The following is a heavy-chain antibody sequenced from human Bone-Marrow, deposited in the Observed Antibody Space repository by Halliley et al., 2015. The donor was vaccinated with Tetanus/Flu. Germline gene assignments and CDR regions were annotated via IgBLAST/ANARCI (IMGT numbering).Heavy chain of an antibody. V-gene: IGHV3-23*01. CDR2: ISGSGGST. CDR1: GFTFSSYA. J-gene: IGHJ5*02. CDR3: AKGRTFLGWFGP. D-gene: IGHD3-16*01. Sequence: SLRLSCAASGFTFSSYAMSWVRQAPGKGLEWVSAISGSGGSTYYADSVKGRFTISRDNSKNTLYLQMNSLRAEDTAVYYCAKGRTFLGWFGPWGQGTLVTVSS.